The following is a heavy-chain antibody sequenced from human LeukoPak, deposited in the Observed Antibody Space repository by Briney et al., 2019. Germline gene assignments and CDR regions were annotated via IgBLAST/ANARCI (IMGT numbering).Heavy chain of an antibody. J-gene: IGHJ6*03. D-gene: IGHD3-10*01. CDR1: GGSISSYY. V-gene: IGHV4-59*01. CDR3: ARDRSTMVRGVAYYYYYMDV. Sequence: PSETLSLTCTVAGGSISSYYWSWIRQPPGKGREWIGYIYYSGSTNYNPSLKSRVTISGDTSKNQFSLKLSSVTAADTAVYYCARDRSTMVRGVAYYYYYMDVWGKGTTVTVSS. CDR2: IYYSGST.